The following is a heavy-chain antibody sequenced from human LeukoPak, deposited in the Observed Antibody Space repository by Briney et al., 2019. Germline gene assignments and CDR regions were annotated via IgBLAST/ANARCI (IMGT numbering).Heavy chain of an antibody. V-gene: IGHV3-30*18. CDR1: GFTFSSYS. CDR3: AKDLAVGAPAS. CDR2: ISYDGSNK. D-gene: IGHD1-26*01. Sequence: TGGSLRLSCAASGFTFSSYSMNWVRQAPGKGLEWVAVISYDGSNKYYADSVKGRFTISRDNSKNTLYLQMNSLRAEDTAVYYCAKDLAVGAPASWGQGTLVTVSS. J-gene: IGHJ4*02.